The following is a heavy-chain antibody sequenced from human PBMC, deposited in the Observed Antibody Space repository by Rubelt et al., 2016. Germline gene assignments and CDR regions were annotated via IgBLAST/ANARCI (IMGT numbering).Heavy chain of an antibody. D-gene: IGHD1-26*01. V-gene: IGHV3-72*01. CDR3: ATVGGYNGGSSTFDL. CDR2: IRNKANSYTT. J-gene: IGHJ3*01. Sequence: KGLEWVGRIRNKANSYTTEYAASVKGRFNILRDDSQNSLFLQMNSLRIEDTAVYYCATVGGYNGGSSTFDLWGQGTMVTVSS.